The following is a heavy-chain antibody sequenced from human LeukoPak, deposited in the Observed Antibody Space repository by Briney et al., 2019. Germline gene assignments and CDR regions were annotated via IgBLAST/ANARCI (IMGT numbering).Heavy chain of an antibody. Sequence: GGSLRLSCAASGFTFSSYAMSWVRQAPGKGLEWVSAISGSGGSTYYADSVKGRFTISRDNSKNTLYLQMNSLRAEDTAVYYCAKSYYYDSSGYPPRAFDIWGQGKMVTVSS. CDR1: GFTFSSYA. D-gene: IGHD3-22*01. J-gene: IGHJ3*02. V-gene: IGHV3-23*01. CDR2: ISGSGGST. CDR3: AKSYYYDSSGYPPRAFDI.